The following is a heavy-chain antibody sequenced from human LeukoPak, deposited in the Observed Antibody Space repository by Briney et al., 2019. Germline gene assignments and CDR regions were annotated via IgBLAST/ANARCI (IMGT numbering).Heavy chain of an antibody. V-gene: IGHV3-21*01. Sequence: GGSLRLSCAASGFTFSSYSMNWVRQAPGKGLEWVSSISSSSSYIYYADSVKGRFTISRDNAKNSLYLQMNSLRAEDTAVYYCARDRVRGASSGAYFDYWGQGTLVTVSS. CDR2: ISSSSSYI. D-gene: IGHD3-10*01. CDR3: ARDRVRGASSGAYFDY. CDR1: GFTFSSYS. J-gene: IGHJ4*02.